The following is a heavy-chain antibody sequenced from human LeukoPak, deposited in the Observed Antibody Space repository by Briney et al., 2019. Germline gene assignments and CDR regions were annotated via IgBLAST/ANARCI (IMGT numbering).Heavy chain of an antibody. Sequence: KPSQTLSLTCAVSGGSISSGGYSWSWIRQPPGKGLEWIGYIYHSGSTYYNPSLKSRVTISVDRSKNQFSLKLSSVTAADTAVYYCARGGARGYYGSGSLGSYYYYGMDVWAKGPRSPSP. CDR1: GGSISSGGYS. V-gene: IGHV4-30-2*01. CDR2: IYHSGST. CDR3: ARGGARGYYGSGSLGSYYYYGMDV. J-gene: IGHJ6*02. D-gene: IGHD3-10*01.